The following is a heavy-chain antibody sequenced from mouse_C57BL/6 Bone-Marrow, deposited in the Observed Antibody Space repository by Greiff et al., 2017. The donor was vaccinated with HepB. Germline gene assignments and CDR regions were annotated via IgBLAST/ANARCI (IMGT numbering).Heavy chain of an antibody. V-gene: IGHV5-12*01. J-gene: IGHJ3*01. CDR3: AADSAWFAY. CDR1: GFTFSDYY. Sequence: EVKLVESGGGLVQPGGSLKLSCAASGFTFSDYYMYWVRQTPEKRLEWVAYISNGGGSTYYPDTVKGRFTISRDNAKNTLYLQMSRLKSEDTAMYYCAADSAWFAYWGQGTLVTVSA. CDR2: ISNGGGST.